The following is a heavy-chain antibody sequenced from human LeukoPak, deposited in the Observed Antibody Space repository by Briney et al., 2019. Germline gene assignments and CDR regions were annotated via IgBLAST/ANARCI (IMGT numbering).Heavy chain of an antibody. Sequence: GGSLRLSCVVSGFSVSNNYIIWVRQAPGNGLERVSVIYGDGRTSHSASVRGRFTISRDNSKNIVSLEMNNLRAEDTAVYYCARGRGLGVVSPYFDYWGQGTLVTVSS. CDR1: GFSVSNNY. CDR3: ARGRGLGVVSPYFDY. D-gene: IGHD3-3*01. CDR2: IYGDGRT. J-gene: IGHJ4*02. V-gene: IGHV3-53*01.